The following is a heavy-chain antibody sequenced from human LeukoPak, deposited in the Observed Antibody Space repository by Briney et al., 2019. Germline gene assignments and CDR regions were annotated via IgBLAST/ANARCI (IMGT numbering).Heavy chain of an antibody. D-gene: IGHD3-16*01. CDR3: ARDVMDAFDI. CDR1: GFTFSSYS. Sequence: SGGSLRLSCAASGFTFSSYSMNWVRQAPGKGLEWVSSISSSSSYIYYADSVKGRFTISRDNAKNSLYLQMNSLRAEDTAVYYCARDVMDAFDIWGEGTMVTVSS. J-gene: IGHJ3*02. CDR2: ISSSSSYI. V-gene: IGHV3-21*01.